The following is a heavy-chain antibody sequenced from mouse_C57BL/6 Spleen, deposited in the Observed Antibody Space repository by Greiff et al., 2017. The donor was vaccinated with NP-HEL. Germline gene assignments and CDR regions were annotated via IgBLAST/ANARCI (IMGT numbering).Heavy chain of an antibody. CDR2: IDPSDSYT. D-gene: IGHD1-1*01. Sequence: QVQLKQPGAELVMPGASVKLSCKASGYTFTSYWMHWVKQRPGQGLEWIGEIDPSDSYTNYNQKFKGKSTLTVDKSSSTAYMQLSSLTSEDSAVYYCARRFIDYYGTSYAMDYWGQGTSVTVSS. CDR1: GYTFTSYW. V-gene: IGHV1-69*01. CDR3: ARRFIDYYGTSYAMDY. J-gene: IGHJ4*01.